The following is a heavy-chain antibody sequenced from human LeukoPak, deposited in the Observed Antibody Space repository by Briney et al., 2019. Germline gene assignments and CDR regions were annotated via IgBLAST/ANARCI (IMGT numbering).Heavy chain of an antibody. J-gene: IGHJ5*02. V-gene: IGHV4-31*03. CDR2: IYYSGGT. D-gene: IGHD2-2*02. CDR3: VRDAIPDNWFDR. Sequence: SETVSLICTVSGASISSGGYYWSWIRQHPGRGLEWIGYIYYSGGTYYNPSLKSRVSVSVDTSKNQFSLKLSSVTAADTAVYFCVRDAIPDNWFDRWGQGTLVTVSS. CDR1: GASISSGGYY.